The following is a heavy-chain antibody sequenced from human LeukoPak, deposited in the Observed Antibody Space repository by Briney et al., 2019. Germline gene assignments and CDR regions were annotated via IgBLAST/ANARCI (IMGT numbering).Heavy chain of an antibody. V-gene: IGHV4-59*01. Sequence: GTLSLTCAVSGCTISSYYWSWIRQPPGKGLEWVGYIYYNGSTNYNPYPESGVSISTDTSKNQFSLQMSSVSAADTAVYYCARRNNHGSGSDSCYDPWGQGTLVTVSS. CDR3: ARRNNHGSGSDSCYDP. J-gene: IGHJ5*02. CDR2: IYYNGST. CDR1: GCTISSYY. D-gene: IGHD3-10*01.